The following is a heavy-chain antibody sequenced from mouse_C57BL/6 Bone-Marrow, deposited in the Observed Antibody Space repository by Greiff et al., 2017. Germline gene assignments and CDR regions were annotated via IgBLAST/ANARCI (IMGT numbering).Heavy chain of an antibody. D-gene: IGHD1-1*01. Sequence: DVQLVESGGDLVKPGGSLKLSCAASGFTFSSYGMSWVRQTPDKRLEWVATISSGGSYTYYPDSVKGRITISRDNAKNTLYLQMSSLKSEDTAMYYCARLPYYYGSSYGWFAYWGQGTLVTVSA. CDR2: ISSGGSYT. CDR3: ARLPYYYGSSYGWFAY. V-gene: IGHV5-6*01. J-gene: IGHJ3*01. CDR1: GFTFSSYG.